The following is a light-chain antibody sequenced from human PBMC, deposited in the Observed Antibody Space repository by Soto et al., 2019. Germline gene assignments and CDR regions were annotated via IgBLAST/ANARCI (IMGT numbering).Light chain of an antibody. CDR2: DAS. V-gene: IGKV1-5*01. J-gene: IGKJ1*01. CDR1: QSISSW. Sequence: DIQMTQSPSTLSASVGDRVTITCRASQSISSWLAWYQQKPGKALKLLIYDASSLESGVPSRFSGSGSGTEFTLTISSLQPDDFATYYCQQYNSYQWTVGQGTKVEIK. CDR3: QQYNSYQWT.